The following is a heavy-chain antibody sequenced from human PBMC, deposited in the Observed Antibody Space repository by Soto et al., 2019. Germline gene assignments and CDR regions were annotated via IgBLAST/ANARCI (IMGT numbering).Heavy chain of an antibody. CDR2: IKEDGSEE. D-gene: IGHD3-16*01. CDR1: GFTFSTYW. V-gene: IGHV3-7*05. CDR3: ARDWGAPGRGSAFGYYYHFGMDV. J-gene: IGHJ6*02. Sequence: EVQLVESGGSLVQPGGSLRPSCAASGFTFSTYWMTWVRQAPGKGLEWVANIKEDGSEEYYVDSVKGRFTISRDNATKSLCLDMNSLRGEDTAVYYCARDWGAPGRGSAFGYYYHFGMDVWGQGTTVTVPS.